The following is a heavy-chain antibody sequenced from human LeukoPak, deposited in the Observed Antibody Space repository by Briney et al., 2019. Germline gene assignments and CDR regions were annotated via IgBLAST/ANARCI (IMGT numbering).Heavy chain of an antibody. J-gene: IGHJ4*02. CDR2: IYYSGST. CDR3: ARQIYCSGGSCYSRWARDY. D-gene: IGHD2-15*01. V-gene: IGHV4-39*01. Sequence: SETLSLTCTVSGGSISSSSYYWGWIRQPPGKGLEWIGSIYYSGSTYNSPSFKSRVTISVDTSKNQFSLKLSSVTAADTAVYYCARQIYCSGGSCYSRWARDYWGQGTLVTVSS. CDR1: GGSISSSSYY.